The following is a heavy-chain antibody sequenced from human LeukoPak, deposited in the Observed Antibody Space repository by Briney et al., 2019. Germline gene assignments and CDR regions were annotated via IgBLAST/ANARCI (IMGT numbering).Heavy chain of an antibody. CDR3: AREGPNAYYDFWSGYYHYYYYMDV. CDR2: ISAYNGNT. D-gene: IGHD3-3*01. CDR1: GYTFTNYG. Sequence: ASVKVSCKASGYTFTNYGISWVRQAPGQGLEWMGWISAYNGNTNYAQKLQGRVTMTTDTSTSTAYMELRSLRSDDTAVYYCAREGPNAYYDFWSGYYHYYYYMDVWGKGTTVTVS. V-gene: IGHV1-18*01. J-gene: IGHJ6*03.